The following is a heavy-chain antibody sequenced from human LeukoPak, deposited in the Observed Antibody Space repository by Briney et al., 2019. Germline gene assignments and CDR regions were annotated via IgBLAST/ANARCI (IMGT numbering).Heavy chain of an antibody. D-gene: IGHD6-19*01. CDR3: ARDSEGPSSGWFREPVDY. J-gene: IGHJ4*02. V-gene: IGHV1-18*01. CDR1: GYTFTSYG. CDR2: ISAYNGNT. Sequence: GASVKVSCKASGYTFTSYGISWVRQAPGQGLEWMGWISAYNGNTNYAQKLQGRVTMTTDTSTSTAYMELRSLRSDDTAVYYCARDSEGPSSGWFREPVDYWGQGALVTVSS.